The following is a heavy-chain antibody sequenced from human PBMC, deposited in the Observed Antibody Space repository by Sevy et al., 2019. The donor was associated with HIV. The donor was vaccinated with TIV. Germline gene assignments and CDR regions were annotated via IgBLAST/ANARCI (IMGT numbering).Heavy chain of an antibody. D-gene: IGHD4-4*01. J-gene: IGHJ4*02. CDR3: AREGYSNYFDY. CDR1: GFTFSSYA. V-gene: IGHV3-30-3*01. CDR2: ISYDGSNK. Sequence: GGSLRLSCAASGFTFSSYAMHWVRRAPGKGLEWVAVISYDGSNKYYADSVKGRFTISRDNSKNTLYLQMNSLRAEDTAVYYCAREGYSNYFDYWGQGTLVTVSS.